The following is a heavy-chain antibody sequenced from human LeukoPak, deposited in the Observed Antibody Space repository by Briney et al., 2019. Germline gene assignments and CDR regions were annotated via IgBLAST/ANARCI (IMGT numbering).Heavy chain of an antibody. D-gene: IGHD3-22*01. CDR3: AKGPTADYSSGYFLFDY. V-gene: IGHV3-7*03. CDR1: GFPFNAYW. J-gene: IGHJ4*02. CDR2: IRQDGDTK. Sequence: GGSLRLSCAASGFPFNAYWMTWVRQAPGKGLEWVPNIRQDGDTKYYVDSVKGRFTISRDNAKNSLYLQMNSLRAEDTALYYCAKGPTADYSSGYFLFDYWGQGTLVTVSS.